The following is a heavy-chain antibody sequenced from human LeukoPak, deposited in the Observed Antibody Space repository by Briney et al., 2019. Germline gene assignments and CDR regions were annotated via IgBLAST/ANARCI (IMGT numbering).Heavy chain of an antibody. D-gene: IGHD6-13*01. Sequence: PGVSLRLSCTASGFTFGDYAMSWIRQPPGKGLEWIGEINHSGSTNYNPSLKSRVTISVDMSKNQFSLRLSSVTAADTAVYYCAREAAIAAAIVWFDPWGQGTLVTVSS. J-gene: IGHJ5*02. V-gene: IGHV4-34*01. CDR2: INHSGST. CDR1: GFTFGDYA. CDR3: AREAAIAAAIVWFDP.